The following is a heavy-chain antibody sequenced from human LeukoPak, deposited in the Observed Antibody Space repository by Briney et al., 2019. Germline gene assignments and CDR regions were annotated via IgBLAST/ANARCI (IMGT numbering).Heavy chain of an antibody. V-gene: IGHV3-23*01. CDR3: TSPPSIAVADPFDS. D-gene: IGHD6-19*01. J-gene: IGHJ4*02. CDR1: GFTFSVYD. CDR2: ISRGGIS. Sequence: GGSLRLSCAASGFTFSVYDMYWIRQSPGKGLECVSVISRGGISYYADSVKGRFTISRDNSKNTLYLQMNSLRAEDTAVYYCTSPPSIAVADPFDSWGQGTLVTVSS.